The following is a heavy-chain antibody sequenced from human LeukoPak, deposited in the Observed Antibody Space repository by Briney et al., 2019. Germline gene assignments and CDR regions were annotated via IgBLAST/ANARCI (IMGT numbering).Heavy chain of an antibody. CDR1: GGSISSYY. D-gene: IGHD3-10*01. V-gene: IGHV4-4*07. Sequence: SETLSLTCTVSGGSISSYYWSWIRQPAGKGLEWMGRIYNSGSTNYSPSLKSRVTISTDMSKNQLSLQLSSVTAADTAVYYCARQTFGDLYFDSWGQGTPLIVSS. CDR3: ARQTFGDLYFDS. CDR2: IYNSGST. J-gene: IGHJ4*02.